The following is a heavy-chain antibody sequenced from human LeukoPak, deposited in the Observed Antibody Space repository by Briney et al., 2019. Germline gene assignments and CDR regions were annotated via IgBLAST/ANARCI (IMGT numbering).Heavy chain of an antibody. V-gene: IGHV1-2*02. Sequence: ASVKVSCKASGYTFTGYYMHWVRQAPGQGLEWMGWINPNSGGTNYAQKFQGRVTMTRDTSISTAYMELSRLRSDDTAVYYCARDPYSSSWYDFDYWGQGTLVTVSS. CDR3: ARDPYSSSWYDFDY. CDR1: GYTFTGYY. J-gene: IGHJ4*02. D-gene: IGHD6-13*01. CDR2: INPNSGGT.